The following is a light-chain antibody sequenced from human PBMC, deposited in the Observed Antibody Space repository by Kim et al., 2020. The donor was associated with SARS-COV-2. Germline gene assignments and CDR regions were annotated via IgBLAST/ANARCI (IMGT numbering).Light chain of an antibody. CDR2: DAS. Sequence: LSTGERATLSCRASQSVSSYLAWYQQKPGQAPRLLIYDASNRDTGIPARFSGSGSGTDFTLTISSLEPEDFAVYYCQQRSNWSWTFGQGTKVDIK. V-gene: IGKV3-11*01. CDR3: QQRSNWSWT. CDR1: QSVSSY. J-gene: IGKJ1*01.